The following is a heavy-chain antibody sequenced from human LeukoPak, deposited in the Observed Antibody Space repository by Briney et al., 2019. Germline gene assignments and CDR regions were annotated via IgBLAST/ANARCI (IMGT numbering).Heavy chain of an antibody. V-gene: IGHV1-18*01. Sequence: GASVKVSCKASGYTFTSYGITWVRQAPGQGLEWMGWISVYNGNTNCAQKLQDRVTMTTDTSTSTAYMELRSLRSDDTAVYYCARDTPSPPDYYDSNDYYSHAIDIWGQGTVVTVSS. CDR2: ISVYNGNT. J-gene: IGHJ3*02. CDR3: ARDTPSPPDYYDSNDYYSHAIDI. CDR1: GYTFTSYG. D-gene: IGHD3-22*01.